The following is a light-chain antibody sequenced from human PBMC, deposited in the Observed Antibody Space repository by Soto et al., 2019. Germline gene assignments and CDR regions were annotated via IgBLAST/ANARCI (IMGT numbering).Light chain of an antibody. Sequence: EIVLTQSPATLPLSPGERATLSCRASQSVGGHLAWYQQKPGQAPRLLIYDAFDRATGIPARFSGSGSETDFTLTISSLEPDDFAVYYCQQRNNWPPSITFGQGTRLEIK. J-gene: IGKJ5*01. CDR2: DAF. CDR1: QSVGGH. V-gene: IGKV3-11*01. CDR3: QQRNNWPPSIT.